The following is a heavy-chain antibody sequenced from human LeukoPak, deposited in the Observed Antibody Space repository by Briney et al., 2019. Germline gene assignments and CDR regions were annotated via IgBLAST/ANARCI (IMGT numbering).Heavy chain of an antibody. CDR1: GGSISSYY. CDR2: IYYSGST. Sequence: SETLYLTCTVSGGSISSYYWSWIRQPPGKGLEWIGYIYYSGSTNYNPSLKSRVTISVDTSKNQFSLKLSSVTAADTAVYYCARFTPYSSGFDYWGQGTLVTVSS. V-gene: IGHV4-59*01. D-gene: IGHD6-19*01. CDR3: ARFTPYSSGFDY. J-gene: IGHJ4*02.